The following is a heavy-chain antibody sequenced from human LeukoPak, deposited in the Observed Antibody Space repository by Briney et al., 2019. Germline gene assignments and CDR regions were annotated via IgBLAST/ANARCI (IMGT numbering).Heavy chain of an antibody. V-gene: IGHV1-69*13. CDR1: GGTFSSYA. Sequence: SVKVSCKASGGTFSSYAISWVRQAPGQGLEWMGGIIPIFGTANYAQKFQGRVTITADESTSTAYMELSSLRSEDTAVYYCAGSFYCGGDCFMNYFDYWGQGTLVTVPS. D-gene: IGHD2-21*02. CDR2: IIPIFGTA. J-gene: IGHJ4*02. CDR3: AGSFYCGGDCFMNYFDY.